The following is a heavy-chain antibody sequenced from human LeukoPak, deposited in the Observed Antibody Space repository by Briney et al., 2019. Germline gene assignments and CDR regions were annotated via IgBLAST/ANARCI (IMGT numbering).Heavy chain of an antibody. Sequence: GASVKVSCKASGGTFSSYAISWVRQAPGQGLEWMGRIIPILGIANYAQKFQGRVTITADKSTSTAYMELSSLRSEDTAVYYCARVSLYYYDSSGYSGLDYWGQGTRVTVSS. CDR3: ARVSLYYYDSSGYSGLDY. V-gene: IGHV1-69*04. CDR2: IIPILGIA. CDR1: GGTFSSYA. D-gene: IGHD3-22*01. J-gene: IGHJ4*02.